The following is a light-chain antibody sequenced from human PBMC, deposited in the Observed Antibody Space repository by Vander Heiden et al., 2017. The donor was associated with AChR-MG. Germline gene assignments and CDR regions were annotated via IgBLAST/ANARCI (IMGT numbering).Light chain of an antibody. V-gene: IGKV3-20*01. CDR3: QQYGRSLT. J-gene: IGKJ4*01. CDR1: QSVSSTY. CDR2: DAS. Sequence: EIVLTQSQGTLSLSPGESATLYCRASQSVSSTYLAWYQQKPGQPPSLLIYDASSRATGIPDRFIGSGSGTDFTLTISRLEAEYLAVYYCQQYGRSLTFGGGTKVEIK.